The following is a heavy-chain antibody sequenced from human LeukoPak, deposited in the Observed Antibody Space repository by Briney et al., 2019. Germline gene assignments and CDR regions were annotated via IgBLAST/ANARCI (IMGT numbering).Heavy chain of an antibody. CDR2: INPSGGST. J-gene: IGHJ5*02. V-gene: IGHV1-46*01. D-gene: IGHD6-13*01. CDR1: GYTFTSYY. Sequence: GASVKVSCKASGYTFTSYYMHWVRQAPGQGLEWMGIINPSGGSTSYAQKFQGRVTITADESTSTAYMELSSLRSEDTAVYYCARGTPIAAAGTSGWFDPWGQGTLVTVSS. CDR3: ARGTPIAAAGTSGWFDP.